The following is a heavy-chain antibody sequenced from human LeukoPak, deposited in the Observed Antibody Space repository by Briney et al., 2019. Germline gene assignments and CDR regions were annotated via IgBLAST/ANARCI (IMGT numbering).Heavy chain of an antibody. CDR3: TRDLMDYDVSTGYMDV. V-gene: IGHV4-34*01. J-gene: IGHJ6*02. D-gene: IGHD3-9*01. Sequence: PSETLSLTCGVSGGSFSISYWSWIRQPPGKRLEWIGQIYHSGGANYNPSLRSRVTISIDTSKNQLSLRLSSVTAADTAVYYCTRDLMDYDVSTGYMDVWGQGTTVTVSS. CDR2: IYHSGGA. CDR1: GGSFSISY.